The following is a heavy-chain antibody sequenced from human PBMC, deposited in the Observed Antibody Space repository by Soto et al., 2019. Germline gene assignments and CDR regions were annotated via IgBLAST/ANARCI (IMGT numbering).Heavy chain of an antibody. CDR3: AIKPSSIAARGYLQA. CDR1: GFTFSSYA. Sequence: PGGSLRLSCAASGFTFSSYAMSWVRQAPGKGLEWVSGVTGSGDTYYADSVKGRFTISRDNSKNTLYLQMNSLRAEDTAVYYCAIKPSSIAARGYLQAWGQGTTVTVSS. J-gene: IGHJ6*02. CDR2: VTGSGDT. V-gene: IGHV3-23*01. D-gene: IGHD6-6*01.